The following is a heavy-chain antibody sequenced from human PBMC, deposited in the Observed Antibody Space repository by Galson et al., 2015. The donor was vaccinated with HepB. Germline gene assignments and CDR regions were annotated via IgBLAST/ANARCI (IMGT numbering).Heavy chain of an antibody. J-gene: IGHJ5*02. CDR1: GGSISTYY. D-gene: IGHD6-6*01. V-gene: IGHV4-59*08. CDR2: IYNSGST. CDR3: ARRSASSSLWFDP. Sequence: SETLSLTCTVSGGSISTYYWSWIRQPPGKGLEWIGYIYYSRIGYIYNSGSTNYNPSLKSRVTISLDTSKNQFSLKLSSVTAADTAVYYCARRSASSSLWFDPWGQGTLVTVSS.